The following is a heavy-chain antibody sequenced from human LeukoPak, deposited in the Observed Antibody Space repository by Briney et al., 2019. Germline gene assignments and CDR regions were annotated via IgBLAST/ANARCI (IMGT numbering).Heavy chain of an antibody. V-gene: IGHV3-23*01. CDR2: ISGSGGST. Sequence: PGGSLRLSCAASGFTFSSYAMSWVRQAPGKGLEWVSGISGSGGSTYYADSVKGRFTISRDNSKNTLYLQMNSLRAEDTAVYYCAAQREGRRGFGVVIYFAFDIWGQGTMVTVSS. D-gene: IGHD3-3*01. J-gene: IGHJ3*02. CDR1: GFTFSSYA. CDR3: AAQREGRRGFGVVIYFAFDI.